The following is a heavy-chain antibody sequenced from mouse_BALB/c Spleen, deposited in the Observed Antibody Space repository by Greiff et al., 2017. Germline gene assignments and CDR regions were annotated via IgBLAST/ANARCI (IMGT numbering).Heavy chain of an antibody. Sequence: VHLVESGPGLVAPSQSLSITCTVSGFSLTGYGVNWVRQPPGKGLEWLGVIWGDGSTDYNSALKSRLSISKDNSKSQVFLKMNSLQTDDTARYYCAREIFYDGYYVCYFDYWGQGTTLTVSS. CDR3: AREIFYDGYYVCYFDY. J-gene: IGHJ2*01. CDR1: GFSLTGYG. D-gene: IGHD2-3*01. V-gene: IGHV2-6-7*01. CDR2: IWGDGST.